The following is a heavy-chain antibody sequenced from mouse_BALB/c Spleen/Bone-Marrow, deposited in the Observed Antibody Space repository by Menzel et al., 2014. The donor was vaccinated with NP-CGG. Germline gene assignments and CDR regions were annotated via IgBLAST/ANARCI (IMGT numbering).Heavy chain of an antibody. CDR3: ARSGYGNYAWFPY. D-gene: IGHD2-10*02. CDR1: GYTFTSYN. CDR2: VYPGNGDT. Sequence: QVQLQQSGAELVKPGASVMMSCKASGYTFTSYNIHWVRQTPGLGLERIGAVYPGNGDTSYNQRFKGKATLTADKSSNTAYMRFSSLTSEDSAVYFCARSGYGNYAWFPYWGQGTLVTVSA. V-gene: IGHV1-12*01. J-gene: IGHJ3*01.